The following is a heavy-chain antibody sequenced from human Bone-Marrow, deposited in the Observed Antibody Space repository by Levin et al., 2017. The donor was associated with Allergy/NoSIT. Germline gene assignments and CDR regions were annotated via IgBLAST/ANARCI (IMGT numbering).Heavy chain of an antibody. CDR3: ASFTVTRDAFDI. CDR1: GGTFSSYA. V-gene: IGHV1-69*06. J-gene: IGHJ3*02. Sequence: SVKVSCKASGGTFSSYAISWVRQAPGQGLEWMGGIIPIFGTANYAQKFQGRVTITADKSTSTAYMELSSLRSEDTAVYYCASFTVTRDAFDIWGQGTMVTVSS. D-gene: IGHD4-11*01. CDR2: IIPIFGTA.